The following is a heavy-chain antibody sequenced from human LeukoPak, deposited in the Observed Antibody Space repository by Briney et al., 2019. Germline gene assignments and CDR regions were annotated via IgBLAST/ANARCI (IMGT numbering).Heavy chain of an antibody. CDR2: ISNSDGNT. CDR1: GFTFSSYA. CDR3: AKFEVITSDFDY. Sequence: PGGSLRLSCAASGFTFSSYAMSWVRQAPGKGLEWVSTISNSDGNTYYADSEKGRFTISRDNSKNTLYLQMNSLRAEDTAVYYCAKFEVITSDFDYWGQGTLVTVSS. V-gene: IGHV3-23*01. J-gene: IGHJ4*02. D-gene: IGHD3-22*01.